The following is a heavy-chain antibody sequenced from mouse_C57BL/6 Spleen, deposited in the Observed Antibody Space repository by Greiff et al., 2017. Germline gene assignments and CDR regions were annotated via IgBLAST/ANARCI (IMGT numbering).Heavy chain of an antibody. V-gene: IGHV8-8*01. Sequence: QVTLKECGPGILQPSQTLSLTCSFSGFSLSTFGMGVGWIRQPSGKGLEWLAHIWWDDDKYYNPALKSRLTISKDTSKNQVFLKIANVDTADTATYYCARMNYGSSYRFDYWGQGTTLTVSS. CDR2: IWWDDDK. D-gene: IGHD1-1*01. J-gene: IGHJ2*01. CDR3: ARMNYGSSYRFDY. CDR1: GFSLSTFGMG.